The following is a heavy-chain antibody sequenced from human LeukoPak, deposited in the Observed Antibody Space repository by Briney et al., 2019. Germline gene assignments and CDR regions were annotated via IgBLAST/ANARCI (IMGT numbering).Heavy chain of an antibody. CDR2: INHSGST. CDR3: ARPGDCSSTSCSGYMDV. J-gene: IGHJ6*03. Sequence: SETLSLTCAVDGGSFSGYYWSWIRQPPGKGLDWIGEINHSGSTNYNPSLKSRVTISVDTSKNQFSLKLSSVTAADTAVYYCARPGDCSSTSCSGYMDVWGKGTTVTISS. V-gene: IGHV4-34*01. CDR1: GGSFSGYY. D-gene: IGHD2-2*01.